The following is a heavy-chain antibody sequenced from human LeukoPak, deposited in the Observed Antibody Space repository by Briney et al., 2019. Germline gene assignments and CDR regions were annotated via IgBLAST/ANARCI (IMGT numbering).Heavy chain of an antibody. J-gene: IGHJ4*02. CDR1: GFTFSSYS. Sequence: GGSLRLSCAASGFTFSSYSMNWVRQAPGKGLEWASSISSSSSYIYYADSVKGRFTISRDNAKNSLYLQMNSLRAEDTAVYYCARGDPLWFGELGFDYWGQGTLVTVSS. D-gene: IGHD3-10*01. CDR2: ISSSSSYI. V-gene: IGHV3-21*01. CDR3: ARGDPLWFGELGFDY.